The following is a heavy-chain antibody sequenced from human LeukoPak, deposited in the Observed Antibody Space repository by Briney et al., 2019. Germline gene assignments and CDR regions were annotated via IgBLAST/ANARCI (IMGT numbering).Heavy chain of an antibody. J-gene: IGHJ6*03. Sequence: ASVKVSCKASGYTFSNFDVNWVRQAPGQRLEWMAWMNPGSGDTGYEGKFQARLTMSSNTSITTASMELSSLTSEDTAVYYCARSRRGYYIDVWGKGTTVIVSS. CDR1: GYTFSNFD. CDR3: ARSRRGYYIDV. CDR2: MNPGSGDT. V-gene: IGHV1-8*02.